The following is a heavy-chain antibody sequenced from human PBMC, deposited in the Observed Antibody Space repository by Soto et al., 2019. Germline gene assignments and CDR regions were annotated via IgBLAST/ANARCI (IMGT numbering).Heavy chain of an antibody. D-gene: IGHD3-9*01. V-gene: IGHV1-2*04. J-gene: IGHJ6*02. CDR3: VRGYKEYYDPFDWLFPYYYYYGMDV. CDR1: GYTFTGYY. Sequence: ASVKVSFKASGYTFTGYYMDWVRHAPGQGLEWMGWINPNSGGTNYAQKFQGWVTMTRDTSISTAYMELSRLRSDDTAVYYCVRGYKEYYDPFDWLFPYYYYYGMDVWGQGTTVTVSS. CDR2: INPNSGGT.